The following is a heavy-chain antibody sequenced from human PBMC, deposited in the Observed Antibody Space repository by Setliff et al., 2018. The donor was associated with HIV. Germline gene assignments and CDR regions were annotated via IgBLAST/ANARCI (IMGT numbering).Heavy chain of an antibody. CDR3: ARDSRRTMIIVGFDY. D-gene: IGHD3-22*01. CDR2: IFYSGSP. CDR1: GGSIRGGNW. J-gene: IGHJ4*02. Sequence: SETLSLTCAVSGGSIRGGNWWTWVRQPPGEGLEWIGSIFYSGSPYYTPSLKSRVTISVDTSKNQFSLKLSSVTAADTAVYYCARDSRRTMIIVGFDYWGQGTLVTVSS. V-gene: IGHV4-4*02.